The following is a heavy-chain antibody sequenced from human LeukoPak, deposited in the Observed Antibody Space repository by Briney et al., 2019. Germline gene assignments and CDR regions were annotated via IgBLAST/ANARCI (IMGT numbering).Heavy chain of an antibody. J-gene: IGHJ4*02. CDR1: GYTLTELS. CDR3: ARTVYSYGYFDY. CDR2: INPNSGGT. Sequence: ASVKVSCKVSGYTLTELSMHWVRQAPGQGLEWMGWINPNSGGTNYAQKFQGRVTMTRDTSISTAYMELSRLRSDDTAVYYCARTVYSYGYFDYWGQGTLVTVSS. V-gene: IGHV1-2*02. D-gene: IGHD5-18*01.